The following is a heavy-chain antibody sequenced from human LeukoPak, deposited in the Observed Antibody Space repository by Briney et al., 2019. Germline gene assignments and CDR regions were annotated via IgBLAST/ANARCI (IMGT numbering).Heavy chain of an antibody. J-gene: IGHJ4*02. D-gene: IGHD1-26*01. CDR2: IYYSGST. Sequence: SETLSLTCAVYGGSFSSYYWSWIRQPPGKGLEWIGYIYYSGSTNYNPSLKSRVTISVDTSKNQFSLKLSSVTAADTAVYYCARELVGATRGYFDYWGQGTLVTVSS. V-gene: IGHV4-59*01. CDR3: ARELVGATRGYFDY. CDR1: GGSFSSYY.